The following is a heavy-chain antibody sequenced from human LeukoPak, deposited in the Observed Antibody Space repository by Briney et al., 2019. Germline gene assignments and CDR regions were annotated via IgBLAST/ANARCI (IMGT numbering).Heavy chain of an antibody. CDR2: ISWNSVSI. CDR1: GFTFDDYA. CDR3: AKELGGGSDGLDI. Sequence: GGSLRLSCAASGFTFDDYAMHWVRQAPGKGLEWVAGISWNSVSIGYADSVKGRFTISRDNAKSSLYLQMNSLRNEDTALYYCAKELGGGSDGLDIWGQGTMVTVSS. J-gene: IGHJ3*02. D-gene: IGHD2-15*01. V-gene: IGHV3-9*01.